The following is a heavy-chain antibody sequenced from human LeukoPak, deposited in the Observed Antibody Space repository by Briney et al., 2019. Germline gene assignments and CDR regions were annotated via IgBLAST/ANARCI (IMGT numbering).Heavy chain of an antibody. Sequence: GGSLRLSCAASGFTFSDYYMSWIRQAPGKGLEWVSYISSSGSTIYYADSVKGRFTISRDNSKNTLYLQMNSLRAEDTAVYYCAREISFLYYFDYWGQGTLVTVSS. V-gene: IGHV3-11*04. CDR1: GFTFSDYY. CDR2: ISSSGSTI. J-gene: IGHJ4*02. D-gene: IGHD3-16*01. CDR3: AREISFLYYFDY.